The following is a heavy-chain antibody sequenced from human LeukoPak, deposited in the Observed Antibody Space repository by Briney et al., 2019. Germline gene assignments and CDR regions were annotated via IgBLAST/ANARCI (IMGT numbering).Heavy chain of an antibody. CDR1: GFTFDDYG. CDR2: INWNDGST. CDR3: ARRAGAYTHPYDY. Sequence: PGGSLRLSCAASGFTFDDYGMSWVRQAPGKGLEWVSGINWNDGSTGYADSVKGRFTISIDNSKNTLYLQMNSLRAEDTAVYYCARRAGAYTHPYDYWGQGTLVTVS. D-gene: IGHD3-16*01. J-gene: IGHJ4*02. V-gene: IGHV3-20*04.